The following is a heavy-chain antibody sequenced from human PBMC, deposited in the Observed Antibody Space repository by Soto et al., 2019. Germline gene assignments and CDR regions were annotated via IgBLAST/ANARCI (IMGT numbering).Heavy chain of an antibody. CDR1: GGSVSSGSYY. D-gene: IGHD3-3*01. V-gene: IGHV4-61*01. CDR2: IYYSGST. J-gene: IGHJ6*02. CDR3: ARAGGVRFLEWLPTLDYYGMDV. Sequence: QVQLQESGPGLVKPSETLSLTCTVSGGSVSSGSYYWSWIRQPPGKGLEWIGYIYYSGSTNYNPSLKSRVTISVDTSKNQFSLKLSSVTAADTAVYYCARAGGVRFLEWLPTLDYYGMDVWGQGTTVTVSS.